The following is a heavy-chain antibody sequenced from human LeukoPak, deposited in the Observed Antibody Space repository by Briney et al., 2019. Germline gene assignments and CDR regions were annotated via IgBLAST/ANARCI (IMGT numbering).Heavy chain of an antibody. J-gene: IGHJ4*02. CDR3: ASRLIGYYYDSSGSQTPYYFDY. D-gene: IGHD3-22*01. CDR2: INHSGST. Sequence: PSETLSLTCAVYGGSFSGYYWSWIRQPPGKGLEWIGEINHSGSTNYNPSLKSRVTISVDTSKNQFSLKLSSVTAADTAVYYCASRLIGYYYDSSGSQTPYYFDYWGQGTLVTVSS. V-gene: IGHV4-34*01. CDR1: GGSFSGYY.